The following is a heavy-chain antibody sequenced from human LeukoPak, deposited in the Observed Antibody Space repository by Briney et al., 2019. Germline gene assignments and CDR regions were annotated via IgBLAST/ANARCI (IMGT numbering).Heavy chain of an antibody. CDR2: IYSSGST. J-gene: IGHJ4*02. Sequence: PSETLSLTCTVSGGSISSYYWSWIRQPPGKGLEWIGYIYSSGSTNYNPSLKSRVTISVDTSKNQFSLKLSSVTAADTAVYYCARGIALYSSGWYEAALDYWGQGTLVTVSS. V-gene: IGHV4-59*01. CDR1: GGSISSYY. CDR3: ARGIALYSSGWYEAALDY. D-gene: IGHD6-19*01.